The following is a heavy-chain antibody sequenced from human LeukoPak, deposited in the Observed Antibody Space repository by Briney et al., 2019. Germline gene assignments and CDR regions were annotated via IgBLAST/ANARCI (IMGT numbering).Heavy chain of an antibody. J-gene: IGHJ6*03. CDR3: ARGLRYCSGGSCYPLNYYYYYMDV. Sequence: SETLSLTCAVYGGSFSGYYWSWIRQPPGKGLEWIGEINHSGSTNYNPSLKSRVTISVDTSKHQFSLKLSSVTAADTAVYYCARGLRYCSGGSCYPLNYYYYYMDVWGKGTTVTVSS. V-gene: IGHV4-34*01. CDR1: GGSFSGYY. CDR2: INHSGST. D-gene: IGHD2-15*01.